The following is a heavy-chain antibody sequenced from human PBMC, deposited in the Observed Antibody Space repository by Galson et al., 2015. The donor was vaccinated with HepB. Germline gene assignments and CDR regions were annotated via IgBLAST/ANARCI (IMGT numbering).Heavy chain of an antibody. CDR2: IWYDGSNK. Sequence: SLRLSCAASGLTFSSYGMHWVRQAPGKGLEWVAVIWYDGSNKYYAESVKGRFSISRDNFKNTLYLQMNSLRAEDTAVYYCARDFLRYCNSASCYIDYWGQGTLVTVSS. CDR3: ARDFLRYCNSASCYIDY. J-gene: IGHJ4*02. CDR1: GLTFSSYG. D-gene: IGHD2-2*02. V-gene: IGHV3-33*01.